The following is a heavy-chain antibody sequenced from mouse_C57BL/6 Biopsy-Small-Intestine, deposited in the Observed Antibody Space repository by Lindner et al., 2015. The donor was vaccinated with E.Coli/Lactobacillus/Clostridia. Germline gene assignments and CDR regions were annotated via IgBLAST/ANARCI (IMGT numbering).Heavy chain of an antibody. CDR3: ARRDDFAVKYYAMDS. CDR1: GFSLTSYG. J-gene: IGHJ4*01. Sequence: VQLQESGPGLVAPSQSLSITCTVSGFSLTSYGLHWVRQPPGKGLEWLVVIWSDGSTTYNSALKSRLSISKDNSKSQVFLKLNSLQAADTATYFCARRDDFAVKYYAMDSWGQGTSVTVSS. CDR2: IWSDGST. D-gene: IGHD1-1*01. V-gene: IGHV2-6*03.